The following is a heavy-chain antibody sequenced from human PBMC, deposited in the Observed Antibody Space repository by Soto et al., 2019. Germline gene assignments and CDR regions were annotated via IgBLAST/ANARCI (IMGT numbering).Heavy chain of an antibody. D-gene: IGHD2-8*01. J-gene: IGHJ4*02. CDR1: GASISSGGYY. Sequence: QVQLQESGPGLVKPSQTLSLTCTVSGASISSGGYYWNWIRQHPGKGLEWIGYIYYTGNTYYNPSLKSRGTMSVYTSKNQFSLKLSSVTAADTAVYHCARERLMEPPDYWGQGTLVTVSS. CDR3: ARERLMEPPDY. V-gene: IGHV4-31*03. CDR2: IYYTGNT.